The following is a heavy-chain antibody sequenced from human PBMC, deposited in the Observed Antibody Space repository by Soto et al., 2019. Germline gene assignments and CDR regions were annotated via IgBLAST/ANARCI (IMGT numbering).Heavy chain of an antibody. CDR2: IWRDGRNK. V-gene: IGHV3-33*06. Sequence: QVQLVESGGGVVQPGNSLRVSCAASGLTFSSYGMHWVRQAPGKGLEWVAVIWRDGRNKYYADSVKGRFTISRDNSKNTLSMQMNSLSAEDTAVYYCENLEGPCPFEIWGQGAMVTVSS. CDR3: ENLEGPCPFEI. D-gene: IGHD1-1*01. J-gene: IGHJ3*02. CDR1: GLTFSSYG.